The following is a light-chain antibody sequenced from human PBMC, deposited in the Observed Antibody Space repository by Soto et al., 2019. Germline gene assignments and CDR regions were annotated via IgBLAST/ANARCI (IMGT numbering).Light chain of an antibody. Sequence: SYELTQPPSVSVSPGQTATITCSGNKLGEKYANWYQQKPGQSPVLVIYQDTQRPSGIPEGFSGSNSGNTATLTISGTQAMEEADYYWQAWDSSSVVFGGGTKLTVL. CDR1: KLGEKY. V-gene: IGLV3-1*01. J-gene: IGLJ2*01. CDR2: QDT. CDR3: QAWDSSSVV.